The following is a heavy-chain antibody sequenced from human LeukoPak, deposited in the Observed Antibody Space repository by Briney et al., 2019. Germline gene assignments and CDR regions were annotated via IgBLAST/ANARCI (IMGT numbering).Heavy chain of an antibody. Sequence: GGSLRLSCAASVFTFSSYWMSWVRQAPGKGLEWVANIKQDGSEKYYVDSVKGRFTISRDNAKNSLYLQMNSLRAEDTAVYYCARGDCSGGSCYSDAFDIWGQGTMVTVSS. D-gene: IGHD2-15*01. J-gene: IGHJ3*02. CDR3: ARGDCSGGSCYSDAFDI. V-gene: IGHV3-7*04. CDR1: VFTFSSYW. CDR2: IKQDGSEK.